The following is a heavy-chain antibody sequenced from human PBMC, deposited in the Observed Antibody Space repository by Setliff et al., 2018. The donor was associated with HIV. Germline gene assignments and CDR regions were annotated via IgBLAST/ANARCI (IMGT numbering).Heavy chain of an antibody. D-gene: IGHD3-22*01. Sequence: ASVKVSCKASGYTFTDFYIFWVRQAPGGGLEWMGWINPKSGGPNYAQKFQGRVTMTSDTSITTAYMEMTGLRSDDTAVYYCATSSGYYSTFDRWGQGTRGTVPQ. CDR3: ATSSGYYSTFDR. CDR1: GYTFTDFY. CDR2: INPKSGGP. J-gene: IGHJ4*02. V-gene: IGHV1-2*02.